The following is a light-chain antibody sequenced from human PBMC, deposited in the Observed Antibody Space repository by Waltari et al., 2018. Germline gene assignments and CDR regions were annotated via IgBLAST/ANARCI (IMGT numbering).Light chain of an antibody. CDR3: YSASDDNLI. CDR1: ILTEKY. Sequence: SYELTQPSSVSVSPGQTAKITCSGYILTEKYARWFHPKPGQAPVMLIYRDSERPSGVPERFSGSSSGPTVTLTISGAQDEDEADYYCYSASDDNLIFGGGTKLTVL. CDR2: RDS. V-gene: IGLV3-27*01. J-gene: IGLJ2*01.